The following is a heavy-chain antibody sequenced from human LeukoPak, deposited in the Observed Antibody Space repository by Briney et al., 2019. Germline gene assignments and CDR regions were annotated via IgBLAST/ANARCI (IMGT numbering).Heavy chain of an antibody. CDR3: AKDAVVTTLYYFDY. Sequence: GGSLRLSCAASGFTFSSYGMHWVRQAPGKGLEWVAVISYDGSNKYYADSVKGRFTISRDNSKNTLYLQMNSLRAEDTAVYYCAKDAVVTTLYYFDYWGQGTLVTVSS. D-gene: IGHD4-23*01. CDR2: ISYDGSNK. CDR1: GFTFSSYG. J-gene: IGHJ4*02. V-gene: IGHV3-30*18.